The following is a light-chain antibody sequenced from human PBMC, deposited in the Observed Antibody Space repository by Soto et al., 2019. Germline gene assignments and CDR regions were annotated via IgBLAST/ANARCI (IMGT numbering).Light chain of an antibody. J-gene: IGKJ5*01. CDR2: GAS. CDR3: QQYGSSAPIT. V-gene: IGKV3-20*01. Sequence: EIVLTHSPCTLSLSPVERATLSCMAIQSVSSSYLAWYQQKPGQAPRLLIYGASSRATGIPDRFSGSGSETDFTLTISRLEPEDFALYYCQQYGSSAPITFGQGTRLEIK. CDR1: QSVSSSY.